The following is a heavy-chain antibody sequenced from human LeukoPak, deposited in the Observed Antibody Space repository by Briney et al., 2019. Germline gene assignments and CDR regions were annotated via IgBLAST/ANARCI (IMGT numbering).Heavy chain of an antibody. J-gene: IGHJ6*03. CDR3: ARGYKSSGYSYGPHRIHYYYYMDV. CDR2: INHSGST. D-gene: IGHD5-18*01. CDR1: GGSITSYY. Sequence: PSETLSLTCTVSGGSITSYYWSWIRQPPGKGLEWIGEINHSGSTNYNPSLKSRVTISVDTSKNQFSLKLSSVTAADTAVYYCARGYKSSGYSYGPHRIHYYYYMDVWGKGTTVTVSS. V-gene: IGHV4-34*01.